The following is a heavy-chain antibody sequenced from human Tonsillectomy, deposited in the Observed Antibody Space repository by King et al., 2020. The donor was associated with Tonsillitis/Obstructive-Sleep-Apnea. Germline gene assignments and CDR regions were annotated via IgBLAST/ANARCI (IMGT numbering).Heavy chain of an antibody. J-gene: IGHJ4*02. CDR1: GGSISSYY. Sequence: VQLQESGPGLVKPSETLSLTCTVSGGSISSYYWSWIRQPPGKGLEWIGYIYYSGSTNYNPSLKSRVTISVDTSKNQFSLKLSSVTAADTAVYYCARGVSYYDFWSGSGIFDYWRQGTLVTVSS. D-gene: IGHD3-3*01. CDR3: ARGVSYYDFWSGSGIFDY. CDR2: IYYSGST. V-gene: IGHV4-59*01.